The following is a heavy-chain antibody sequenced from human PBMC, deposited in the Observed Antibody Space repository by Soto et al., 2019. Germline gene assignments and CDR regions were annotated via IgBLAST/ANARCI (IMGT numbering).Heavy chain of an antibody. D-gene: IGHD2-15*01. CDR1: GFTFSDYY. V-gene: IGHV3-11*06. CDR2: ISSSSSYT. Sequence: GGSLRLSCAASGFTFSDYYMSWIRQAPGKGLEWVSYISSSSSYTNYADSVKGRFTISRDNAKNSLYLQMNSLRAEDTAVYYCARDLGQWGYCSGGSCYGLGWFDPWGQGTLVTVSS. CDR3: ARDLGQWGYCSGGSCYGLGWFDP. J-gene: IGHJ5*02.